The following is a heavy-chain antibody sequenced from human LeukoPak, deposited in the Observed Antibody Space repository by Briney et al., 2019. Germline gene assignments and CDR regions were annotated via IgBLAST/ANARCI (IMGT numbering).Heavy chain of an antibody. V-gene: IGHV1-69*05. CDR2: IIPIFGTA. CDR1: GGTFSSYA. CDR3: ARAYCGGGCYWRLGYYYMDV. Sequence: GASVKVSCKASGGTFSSYAISRVRQAPGQGLEWMGGIIPIFGTANYAQKFQGRVTITTDESTSTAYMELSSLGSEDTAVYYCARAYCGGGCYWRLGYYYMDVWGKGTTVTVSS. J-gene: IGHJ6*03. D-gene: IGHD2-21*02.